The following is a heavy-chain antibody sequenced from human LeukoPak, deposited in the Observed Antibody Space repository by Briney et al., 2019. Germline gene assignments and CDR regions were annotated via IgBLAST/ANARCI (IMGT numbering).Heavy chain of an antibody. CDR2: ISSSSSSYI. D-gene: IGHD3-10*01. Sequence: GGSLRLSCAASGFTFSSYSMNWVRQAPGKGLEWVSSISSSSSSYIYYADSVKGRFTISRDNARNSLYLQMNSLRAEDTAVYYCARGGSLLWFGDGWFDPWGQGTLVTVSS. CDR3: ARGGSLLWFGDGWFDP. J-gene: IGHJ5*02. V-gene: IGHV3-21*01. CDR1: GFTFSSYS.